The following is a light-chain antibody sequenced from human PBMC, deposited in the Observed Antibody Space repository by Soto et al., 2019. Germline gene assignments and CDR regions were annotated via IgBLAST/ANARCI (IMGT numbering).Light chain of an antibody. CDR3: MQDTLVPL. Sequence: DIVMTQTPLSSPVSLGQPASISCRSSQSLVHSDGNTYLSWLQQRPGQPPRLVICKISNRFSGVPDRFSGSGAGTDFKLTISMVEAEDVGVDYYMQDTLVPLFGQGTKVEIK. J-gene: IGKJ1*01. CDR1: QSLVHSDGNTY. V-gene: IGKV2-24*01. CDR2: KIS.